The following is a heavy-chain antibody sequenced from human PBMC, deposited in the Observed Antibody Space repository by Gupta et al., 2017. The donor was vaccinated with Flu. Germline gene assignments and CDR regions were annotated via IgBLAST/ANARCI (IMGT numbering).Heavy chain of an antibody. CDR1: GFTFSSYG. CDR2: IWDDGSNK. J-gene: IGHJ4*02. CDR3: ARAGYSSGWYRFDY. Sequence: QVQLVESGGGVVQPGRSLRLSCAASGFTFSSYGMHWVRQAPGKGLEWVAVIWDDGSNKYDADSVKGRFTISRDNSKNTLYLQMNSLRAEDTAVYYCARAGYSSGWYRFDYWGQGTLVTVSS. D-gene: IGHD6-19*01. V-gene: IGHV3-33*01.